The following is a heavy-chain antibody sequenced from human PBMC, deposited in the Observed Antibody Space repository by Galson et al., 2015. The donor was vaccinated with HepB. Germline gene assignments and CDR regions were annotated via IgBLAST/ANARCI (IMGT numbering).Heavy chain of an antibody. J-gene: IGHJ4*02. CDR3: ARASPFYYDSSGYYPYYFDY. Sequence: CAISGDSVSSNSAAWNWIRQSPSRGLEWLGRTYYRSKWYNDYAVSVKSRITINPDTSKNQFSLQLNSVTPEDTAVYYCARASPFYYDSSGYYPYYFDYWGQGTLVTVSS. V-gene: IGHV6-1*01. CDR2: TYYRSKWYN. CDR1: GDSVSSNSAA. D-gene: IGHD3-22*01.